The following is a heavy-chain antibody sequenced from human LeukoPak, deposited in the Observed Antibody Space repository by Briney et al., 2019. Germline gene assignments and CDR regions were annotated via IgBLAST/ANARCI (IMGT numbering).Heavy chain of an antibody. CDR1: GFTFNSYL. CDR2: ISWNSGSI. D-gene: IGHD1-1*01. CDR3: AKDLSHNWNDGFDY. V-gene: IGHV3-9*03. J-gene: IGHJ4*02. Sequence: GGSLRLSCAASGFTFNSYLMHWVRQAPGKGLVWVSGISWNSGSIGYADSVKGRFTISRDNAKNSLYLQMNSLRAEDMALYYCAKDLSHNWNDGFDYWGQGTLVTVSS.